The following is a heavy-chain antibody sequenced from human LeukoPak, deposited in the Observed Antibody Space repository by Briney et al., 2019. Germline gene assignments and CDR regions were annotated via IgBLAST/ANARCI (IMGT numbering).Heavy chain of an antibody. J-gene: IGHJ6*03. CDR1: GYTFTSYD. Sequence: ASVKVSCKASGYTFTSYDINWVRQATGQGLEWMGWMNPNSGNTGYAQKFQGRVTITRNTSISTAYMELSSLRSEDTAVYYYARTGILSPMDVWGKGTTVTVSS. CDR3: ARTGILSPMDV. D-gene: IGHD1-14*01. V-gene: IGHV1-8*03. CDR2: MNPNSGNT.